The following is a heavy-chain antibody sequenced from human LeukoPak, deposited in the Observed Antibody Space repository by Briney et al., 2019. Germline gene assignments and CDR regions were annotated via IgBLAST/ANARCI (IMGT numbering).Heavy chain of an antibody. J-gene: IGHJ4*02. Sequence: GGSLRLSCAASGFTVSSNYMSWVRQAPGKGLEWVSVIYSGGSTYYADSVKGRFTISRDNSKNTLCLQMNSLRAEDTAVYYCAREPRLSTVKGRAYFDYWGQGTLVTVSS. CDR2: IYSGGST. V-gene: IGHV3-53*01. CDR3: AREPRLSTVKGRAYFDY. CDR1: GFTVSSNY. D-gene: IGHD4-17*01.